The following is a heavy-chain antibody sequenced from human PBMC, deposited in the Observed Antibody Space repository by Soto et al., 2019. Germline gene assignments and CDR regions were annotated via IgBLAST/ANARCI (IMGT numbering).Heavy chain of an antibody. Sequence: EVQLVESGGGLVQPGGSLRLSCAASGFTFSSYWMSWVRQAPGKGLEWVANIKQDGSEKYYVDSVKGRFTISRDNAKISLYLQVNSLRAEDTAVYYCARGGHCSSTSCYTSRSAFDIWGQGTMVTVSS. V-gene: IGHV3-7*01. CDR1: GFTFSSYW. D-gene: IGHD2-2*02. CDR2: IKQDGSEK. J-gene: IGHJ3*02. CDR3: ARGGHCSSTSCYTSRSAFDI.